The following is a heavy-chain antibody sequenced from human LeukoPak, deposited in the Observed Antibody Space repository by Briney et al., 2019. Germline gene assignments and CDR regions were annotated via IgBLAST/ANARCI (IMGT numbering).Heavy chain of an antibody. CDR3: ARAKRNGFDI. Sequence: PGGSLRLSCAASGFIFSTYAMTWVRQAPGKGLEWVSYIRSSSSTIYYADSVKGRFTISRDNAKNSLYLQMNSLRAEDTAVYYCARAKRNGFDIWGQGTMVTVSS. CDR1: GFIFSTYA. V-gene: IGHV3-48*01. CDR2: IRSSSSTI. J-gene: IGHJ3*02.